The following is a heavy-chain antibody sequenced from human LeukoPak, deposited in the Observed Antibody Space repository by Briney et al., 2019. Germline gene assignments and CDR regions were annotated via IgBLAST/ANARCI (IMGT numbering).Heavy chain of an antibody. CDR2: IYTSGST. V-gene: IGHV4-4*07. J-gene: IGHJ6*03. CDR1: GGSISSYY. Sequence: PSETLSLTCTVSGGSISSYYWSWIRQPAGKGLEWIGRIYTSGSTNYNPSLKSRVTMSVDTSKNQFSLELSSVTAADTAVYYCARYSSSSVYYYYYMDVWGKGTTVTVSS. D-gene: IGHD6-6*01. CDR3: ARYSSSSVYYYYYMDV.